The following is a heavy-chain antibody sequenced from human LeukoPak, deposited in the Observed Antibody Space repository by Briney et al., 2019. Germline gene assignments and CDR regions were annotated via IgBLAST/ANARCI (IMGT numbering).Heavy chain of an antibody. V-gene: IGHV3-53*01. CDR2: SYSGGSR. Sequence: PGGSLRLSCAASGSTVSTDHMSWVRQAPGKGLEWVAVSYSGGSRSYAESVKGRFTISRDNSQNTLYLQMNSLRAEDTAVYYCARVWELSFDYWGQGTLVTVSS. J-gene: IGHJ4*02. CDR1: GSTVSTDH. D-gene: IGHD1-26*01. CDR3: ARVWELSFDY.